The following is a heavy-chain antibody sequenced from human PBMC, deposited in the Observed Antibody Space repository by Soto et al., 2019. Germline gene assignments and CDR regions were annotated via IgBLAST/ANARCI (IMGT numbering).Heavy chain of an antibody. CDR3: ARGSTWHPPSA. CDR2: ISAYNGNT. J-gene: IGHJ5*02. D-gene: IGHD3-16*01. Sequence: QVQLVQSGAEVKKPGASVKVSCKASGYTFTSYGISWVRQAPGQGLEWMGWISAYNGNTNCAQKLQGRVTMTTDTSTSTAEMELRSLSTADAAGYYCARGSTWHPPSAWGQGTLVTVSS. V-gene: IGHV1-18*01. CDR1: GYTFTSYG.